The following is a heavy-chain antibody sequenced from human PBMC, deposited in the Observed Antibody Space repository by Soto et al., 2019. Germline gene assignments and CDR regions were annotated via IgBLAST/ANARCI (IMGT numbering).Heavy chain of an antibody. J-gene: IGHJ6*02. Sequence: ASETLSFTCALYGGSFSGYYCTWIRQPPGTWLEWIGEINHSGSTNYNPSLKSRVTISVDTSKNQFSLKLNSVTTADTAVYYCARVSYSSYPRYYYYGMDVWGQGTTVTVSS. CDR3: ARVSYSSYPRYYYYGMDV. V-gene: IGHV4-34*09. D-gene: IGHD6-6*01. CDR1: GGSFSGYY. CDR2: INHSGST.